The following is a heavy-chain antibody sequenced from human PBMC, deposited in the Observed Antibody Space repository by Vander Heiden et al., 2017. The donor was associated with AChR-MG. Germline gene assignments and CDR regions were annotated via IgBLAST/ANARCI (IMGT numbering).Heavy chain of an antibody. D-gene: IGHD3-10*01. V-gene: IGHV1-69*01. CDR3: ARRSGDNSYGMDV. Sequence: QVQLVQSGAEAKKPGSSGQVSCKASGGTSLGYAVSWVRQAPGQGLEWMGGITPVFGTANYAQRFQDRVTITADDSASTAYMELSSLRSEDTAVYYCARRSGDNSYGMDVWGQGTTVTVSS. CDR1: GGTSLGYA. J-gene: IGHJ6*02. CDR2: ITPVFGTA.